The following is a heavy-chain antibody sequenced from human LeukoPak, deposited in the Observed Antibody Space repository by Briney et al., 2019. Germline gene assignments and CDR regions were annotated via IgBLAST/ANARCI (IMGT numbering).Heavy chain of an antibody. CDR3: ATLEGSGNYYPRYFDY. CDR2: IYSGGTT. Sequence: GGSLRLSCAASGFIVNSNYMSWVRQAPGKGLERVSVIYSGGTTYYADSVRGRFTISRDNSKSTLYLQMNSLRAEDTAVYYCATLEGSGNYYPRYFDYWGQGTLVTVSS. J-gene: IGHJ4*02. V-gene: IGHV3-53*01. CDR1: GFIVNSNY. D-gene: IGHD3-10*01.